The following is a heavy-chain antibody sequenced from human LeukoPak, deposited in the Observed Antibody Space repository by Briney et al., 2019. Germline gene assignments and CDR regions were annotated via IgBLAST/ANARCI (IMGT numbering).Heavy chain of an antibody. J-gene: IGHJ4*02. D-gene: IGHD3-22*01. Sequence: GGSLRLSCAASGFTFSVSSMNWVRQAPGKGLEWVSSISGSSIYIYYADSVKGRFTISRDNAKNSLYLQMNSLRAEDTAVYYCARDRPYYDSSGYSYDYWGQGTLVTVSS. CDR2: ISGSSIYI. CDR3: ARDRPYYDSSGYSYDY. CDR1: GFTFSVSS. V-gene: IGHV3-21*01.